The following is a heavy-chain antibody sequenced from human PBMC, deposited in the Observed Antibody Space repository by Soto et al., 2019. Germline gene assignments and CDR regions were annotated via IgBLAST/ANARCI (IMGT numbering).Heavy chain of an antibody. V-gene: IGHV1-2*04. CDR1: GYTFTGYY. CDR3: ARVIASPPTVTTNYYYYYGMDV. J-gene: IGHJ6*02. Sequence: ASVKVSCKASGYTFTGYYMHWVRQAPGQGLEWMGWINPNSGGTNYAQKFQGWVTMTRDTSISTAYMELSRLRSDDTAVYYCARVIASPPTVTTNYYYYYGMDVWGQGTTVTVSS. D-gene: IGHD4-17*01. CDR2: INPNSGGT.